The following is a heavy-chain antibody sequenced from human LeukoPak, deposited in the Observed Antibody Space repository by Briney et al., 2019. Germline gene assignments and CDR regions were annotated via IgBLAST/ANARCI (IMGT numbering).Heavy chain of an antibody. CDR2: VNPNSGGT. Sequence: ASVKVSCKASGYTFTGYYMHWVRQAPGQGLEWMGRVNPNSGGTNYAQKFQGRVTMTRDTSISTAYMELSRLRSEDTAVYYCATATPVAVAGSPYYYYGMDVWGQGTTVTVSS. D-gene: IGHD6-19*01. CDR3: ATATPVAVAGSPYYYYGMDV. CDR1: GYTFTGYY. V-gene: IGHV1-2*06. J-gene: IGHJ6*02.